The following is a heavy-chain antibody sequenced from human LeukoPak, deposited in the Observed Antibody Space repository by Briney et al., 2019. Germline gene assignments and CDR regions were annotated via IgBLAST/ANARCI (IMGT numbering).Heavy chain of an antibody. Sequence: YXYYSGSTYYNPSLKSRVTISVDSSKNQFSLKLSSVTAADTAVYYCARVNRGVWGSCRSSIDYWGQGTLVTVSS. CDR3: ARVNRGVWGSCRSSIDY. CDR2: XYYSGST. D-gene: IGHD3-16*02. V-gene: IGHV4-31*02. J-gene: IGHJ4*02.